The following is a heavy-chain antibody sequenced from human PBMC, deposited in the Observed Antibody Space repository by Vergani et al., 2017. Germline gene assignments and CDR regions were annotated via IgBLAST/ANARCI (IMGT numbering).Heavy chain of an antibody. CDR3: ARDDWSGYGIRFYGMDV. CDR1: GGTFSSYA. J-gene: IGHJ6*02. Sequence: QVQLVQSGAEVKKPGSSVKVSCKASGGTFSSYAISWVRQAPGQGLEWMGRIIPIFGTANYAQKFQGRVTITADESTSTAYMELSSLRSEDTAVYYFARDDWSGYGIRFYGMDVWGQGTTVTVSS. V-gene: IGHV1-69*18. D-gene: IGHD3-3*01. CDR2: IIPIFGTA.